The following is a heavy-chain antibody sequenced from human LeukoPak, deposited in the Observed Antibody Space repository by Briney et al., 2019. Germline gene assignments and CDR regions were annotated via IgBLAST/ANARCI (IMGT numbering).Heavy chain of an antibody. CDR2: LSYDGSNT. J-gene: IGHJ4*02. D-gene: IGHD2/OR15-2a*01. Sequence: PGGSLRLSCAASGFTFSSRAMYWVRQAPAKVLEWVAGLSYDGSNTYYLDSVKGRFTISGDNSKNTLYLQMDSLRTEDTAVYYCAKDPHQLILSNYFDDWGQGTLVTVSS. CDR1: GFTFSSRA. CDR3: AKDPHQLILSNYFDD. V-gene: IGHV3-30*18.